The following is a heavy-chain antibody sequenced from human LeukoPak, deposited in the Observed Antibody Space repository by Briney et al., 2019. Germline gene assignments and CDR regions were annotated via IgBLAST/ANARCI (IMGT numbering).Heavy chain of an antibody. J-gene: IGHJ4*02. CDR1: GGSISSSGYP. D-gene: IGHD5-18*01. Sequence: PSETLSLTCTVSGGSISSSGYPWSWIRQPPGKGLEWIASIYYSGGSTYYNPSLKSRVTISVDTSKNQFSLKVSSVAAADTAVYYCARRQYSYGSFDYWGQGTLVTVSS. V-gene: IGHV4-39*01. CDR3: ARRQYSYGSFDY. CDR2: IYYSGGST.